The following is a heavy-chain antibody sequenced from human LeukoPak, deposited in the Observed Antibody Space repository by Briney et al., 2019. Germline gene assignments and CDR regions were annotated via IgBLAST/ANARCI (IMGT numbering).Heavy chain of an antibody. J-gene: IGHJ6*02. Sequence: ASVKVSCKASGYTFTSYGISWVRQAPGQGLEWMGWISAYNGNTNYAQKLQGRVTMTTDTSTSTAYMELRSLRSDDTAVYYCARDSSCSSGYYYYGMDVWGQGTTVTVSS. CDR3: ARDSSCSSGYYYYGMDV. V-gene: IGHV1-18*01. D-gene: IGHD6-25*01. CDR1: GYTFTSYG. CDR2: ISAYNGNT.